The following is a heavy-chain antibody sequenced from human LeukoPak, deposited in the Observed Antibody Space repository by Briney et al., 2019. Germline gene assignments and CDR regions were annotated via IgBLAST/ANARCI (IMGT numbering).Heavy chain of an antibody. V-gene: IGHV3-7*01. CDR3: ATSAADDYYYYYYMDV. CDR2: IKQDGSEK. D-gene: IGHD6-13*01. CDR1: GVTISSYW. J-gene: IGHJ6*03. Sequence: QPGGSLRLSCAASGVTISSYWLSWVRQAPGRGLEWVANIKQDGSEKYYVDSVKGRFTISRDNAKNSLYLQMNSLRAEDTAVYYCATSAADDYYYYYYMDVWGKGTTVTVSS.